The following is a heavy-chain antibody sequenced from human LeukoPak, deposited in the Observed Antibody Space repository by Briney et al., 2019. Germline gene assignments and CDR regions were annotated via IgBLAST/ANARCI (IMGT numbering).Heavy chain of an antibody. CDR3: ARGLGYCNIPDCPARVYCFDY. J-gene: IGHJ4*02. CDR2: INPNSGGT. D-gene: IGHD2-15*01. Sequence: ASVKVSCKASGYTFTGYYMHWVRQAPGQGLEWMGWINPNSGGTNYAQKFQGWVTMTRDTSISTAYMELSRLTSDDTAVYYCARGLGYCNIPDCPARVYCFDYWGQGTLVTVSS. V-gene: IGHV1-2*04. CDR1: GYTFTGYY.